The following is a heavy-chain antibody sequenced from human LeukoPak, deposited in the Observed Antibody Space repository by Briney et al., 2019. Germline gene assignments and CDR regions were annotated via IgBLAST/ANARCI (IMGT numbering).Heavy chain of an antibody. V-gene: IGHV3-21*01. J-gene: IGHJ3*02. CDR3: ARDPRRSSSWVDAFDI. D-gene: IGHD6-13*01. CDR2: ISSSSSYI. Sequence: PGGSLRLSCAASGFAFSSHSMNWVRQAPGKGLEWVPSISSSSSYIYYADSVKGRFTISRDNAKNSLYLQMNSLRAEDTAVYYCARDPRRSSSWVDAFDIWGQGTMVTVSS. CDR1: GFAFSSHS.